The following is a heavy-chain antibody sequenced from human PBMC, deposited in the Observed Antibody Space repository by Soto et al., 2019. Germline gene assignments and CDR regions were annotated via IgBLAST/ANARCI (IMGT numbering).Heavy chain of an antibody. CDR3: AHSLTLYGDYYGMDV. CDR1: GFSLSTSGVG. J-gene: IGHJ6*02. D-gene: IGHD4-17*01. CDR2: IYWDDDK. Sequence: QITLKESGPTLVKPTQTLTLTCTFSGFSLSTSGVGVGWIRQPPGKALEWLALIYWDDDKRYSPSLKSRLTSTQDTSKNQVVLTMTNMDPVDTATYYCAHSLTLYGDYYGMDVWGQGTTVTVSS. V-gene: IGHV2-5*02.